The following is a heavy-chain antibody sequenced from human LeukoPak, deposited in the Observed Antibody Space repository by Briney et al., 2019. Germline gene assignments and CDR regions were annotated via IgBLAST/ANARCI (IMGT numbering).Heavy chain of an antibody. CDR3: ARGSGSGWDIVVVVAARSPYYFDY. J-gene: IGHJ4*02. CDR1: GGSISSGSYY. D-gene: IGHD2-15*01. Sequence: PSQTLSLTCTVSGGSISSGSYYWSWIRQPAGKGLEWIGRIYTSGSTNYNPSLKSRVTISVDTSKNQFSLKLSSVTAADTAVYYCARGSGSGWDIVVVVAARSPYYFDYWGQGTLVTVSS. CDR2: IYTSGST. V-gene: IGHV4-61*02.